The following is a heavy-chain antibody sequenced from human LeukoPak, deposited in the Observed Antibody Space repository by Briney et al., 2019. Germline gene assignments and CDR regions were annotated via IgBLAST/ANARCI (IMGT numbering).Heavy chain of an antibody. J-gene: IGHJ3*02. CDR1: GFTFSSYA. CDR3: ARSYDSSGYYAWGAFDI. V-gene: IGHV3-23*01. CDR2: ISGSGGST. D-gene: IGHD3-22*01. Sequence: PGGSLRLSCAASGFTFSSYAMSWVRQAPGKGLEWVSAISGSGGSTYYADSVKGRFTISRDNSKNTLYLQMNSLRAEDTAVYYCARSYDSSGYYAWGAFDIWGQGTMVTVSS.